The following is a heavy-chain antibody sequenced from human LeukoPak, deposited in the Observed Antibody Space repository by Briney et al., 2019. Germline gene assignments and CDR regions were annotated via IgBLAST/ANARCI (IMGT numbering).Heavy chain of an antibody. V-gene: IGHV4-34*01. CDR3: ARGTRGGYCSGGSCYKNYYYYYMDV. CDR1: GGSFSGYY. D-gene: IGHD2-15*01. CDR2: INHSGST. Sequence: SETLSLTCAVYGGSFSGYYWSWIRQPPGKRLEWIGEINHSGSTNYNPSLKSRVTISVDTSKNQSSLKLSSVTAADTAVYYCARGTRGGYCSGGSCYKNYYYYYMDVWGKGTTVTVSS. J-gene: IGHJ6*03.